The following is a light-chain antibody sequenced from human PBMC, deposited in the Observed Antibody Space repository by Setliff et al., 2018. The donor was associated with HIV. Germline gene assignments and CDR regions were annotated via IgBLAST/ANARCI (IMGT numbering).Light chain of an antibody. CDR3: ASYANSDVFI. J-gene: IGLJ1*01. CDR2: DVT. CDR1: SSDIGAFDF. Sequence: QSALTQPASVSGSLGQSITVSCTGTSSDIGAFDFVSWYRQHPGKAPELMIYDVTNRPSGVSHRFSGSESGNTASLTISGLQAEDEADYYCASYANSDVFIFGSGTKVTVL. V-gene: IGLV2-14*03.